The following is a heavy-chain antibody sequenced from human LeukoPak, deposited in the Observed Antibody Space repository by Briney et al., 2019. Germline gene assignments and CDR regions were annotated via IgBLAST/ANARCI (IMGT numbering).Heavy chain of an antibody. Sequence: GGSLRLSCAASRFTVSSNYMSWVRQAPGKGLEWVSIIYSDGSTYYADSVKGRFTISRDNSKNALYLQMNSLRVEDTAVYYCARVLVASGTYDVFDIWGQGTMVTVSS. CDR3: ARVLVASGTYDVFDI. J-gene: IGHJ3*02. D-gene: IGHD1-26*01. V-gene: IGHV3-66*02. CDR2: IYSDGST. CDR1: RFTVSSNY.